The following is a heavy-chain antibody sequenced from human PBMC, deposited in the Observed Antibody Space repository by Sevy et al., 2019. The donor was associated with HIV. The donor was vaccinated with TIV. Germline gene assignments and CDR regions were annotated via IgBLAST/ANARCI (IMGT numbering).Heavy chain of an antibody. V-gene: IGHV3-30*04. J-gene: IGHJ3*02. CDR1: GFTFSSYA. Sequence: GGSLILSCAASGFTFSSYAMHWVRHAPGKGLEWVAVISYDGSNKYYADSVKGRFTISRDNSKNTLYLQMNSLRAEDTAVYYCARDDYAGQAFDIWGQGTMVTVSS. CDR2: ISYDGSNK. D-gene: IGHD4-17*01. CDR3: ARDDYAGQAFDI.